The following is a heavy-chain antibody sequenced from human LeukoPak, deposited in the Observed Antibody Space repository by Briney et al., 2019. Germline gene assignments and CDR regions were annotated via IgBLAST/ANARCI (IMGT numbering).Heavy chain of an antibody. CDR1: GFTFSSYA. D-gene: IGHD4-17*01. V-gene: IGHV3-30*04. J-gene: IGHJ4*02. CDR3: ARDYYGDSISYFDY. CDR2: ISYDGSNK. Sequence: PGGSLRLSCAASGFTFSSYAMHWVRQAPGKGLEWVAVISYDGSNKYYADSVKGRFTIARDNSKNTLYLQMNSMRAEDTAVYYCARDYYGDSISYFDYWGQGTLVTVSS.